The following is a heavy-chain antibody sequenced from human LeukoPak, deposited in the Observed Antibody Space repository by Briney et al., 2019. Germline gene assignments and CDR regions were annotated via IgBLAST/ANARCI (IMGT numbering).Heavy chain of an antibody. D-gene: IGHD2-21*01. V-gene: IGHV3-30-3*01. CDR3: ARELSQIVWGGLDY. J-gene: IGHJ4*02. Sequence: GGSLRLSCAASGFTFSNNAMHWVRQAPGKGLEWVAVIQNDASTENFADSVKGRFTISRDNSKNTVFLQMNSLRVEDTAVYYCARELSQIVWGGLDYGGQGTLVSVSS. CDR2: IQNDASTE. CDR1: GFTFSNNA.